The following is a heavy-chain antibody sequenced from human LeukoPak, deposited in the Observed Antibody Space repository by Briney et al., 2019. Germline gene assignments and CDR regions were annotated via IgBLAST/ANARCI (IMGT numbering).Heavy chain of an antibody. CDR1: GFTFSDYY. CDR3: ATRPTYYDFWSGYYHHPFDY. Sequence: GGSLRLSCAASGFTFSDYYMSWIRQAPGKGLEWVSYISSSGSTIYYADSVKGRFTISRDNAKNSLYLQMISLRAEDTAVYYCATRPTYYDFWSGYYHHPFDYWGQGTLVTVSS. D-gene: IGHD3-3*01. J-gene: IGHJ4*02. CDR2: ISSSGSTI. V-gene: IGHV3-11*04.